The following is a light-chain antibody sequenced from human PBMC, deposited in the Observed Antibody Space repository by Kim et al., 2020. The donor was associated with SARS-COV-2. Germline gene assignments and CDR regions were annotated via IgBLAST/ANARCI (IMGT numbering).Light chain of an antibody. CDR2: GAS. CDR1: QSGSSSY. J-gene: IGKJ1*01. CDR3: QQYGSSSWT. V-gene: IGKV3-20*01. Sequence: ALAEKSSLSARTTQSGSSSYLAWYQQKPGQAPRLLIYGASSRATGIPARFSGSGSGTDFTLTISRLEPEDFAVYYCQQYGSSSWTFGQGTKVDIK.